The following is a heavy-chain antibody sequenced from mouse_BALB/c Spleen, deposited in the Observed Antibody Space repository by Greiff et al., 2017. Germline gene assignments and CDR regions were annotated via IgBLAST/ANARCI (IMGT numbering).Heavy chain of an antibody. V-gene: IGHV5-9-4*01. CDR2: ISSGGSYT. CDR1: GFTFSSYA. CDR3: ASRGDYGSTYYYAMDY. D-gene: IGHD1-1*01. Sequence: EVKLMESGGGLVKPGGSLKLSCAASGFTFSSYAMSWVRQSPEKRLEWVAEISSGGSYTYYPDTVTGRFTISRDNAKNTLYLEMSSLRSEDTAMYYCASRGDYGSTYYYAMDYWGQGTSVTVSS. J-gene: IGHJ4*01.